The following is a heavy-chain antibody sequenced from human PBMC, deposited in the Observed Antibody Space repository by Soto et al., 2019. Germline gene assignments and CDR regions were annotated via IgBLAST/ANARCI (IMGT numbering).Heavy chain of an antibody. V-gene: IGHV3-23*01. Sequence: GGSMRLSCEASGFTSENHVLTWVRQAPGKGLEWVSSISGRGNRKYYAESVKGWFSTSRDPSGQPLHLQMTSLTAKDTAIYFCATVLRREYSDSLPDAFDFWGQGAMVTVSS. CDR2: ISGRGNRK. J-gene: IGHJ3*01. CDR3: ATVLRREYSDSLPDAFDF. CDR1: GFTSENHV. D-gene: IGHD4-17*01.